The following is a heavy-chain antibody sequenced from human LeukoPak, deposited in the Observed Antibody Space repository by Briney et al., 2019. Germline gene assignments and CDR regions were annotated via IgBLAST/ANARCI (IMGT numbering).Heavy chain of an antibody. J-gene: IGHJ4*02. CDR2: IVVGSGNT. V-gene: IGHV1-58*02. D-gene: IGHD2-8*01. CDR1: GFTFTSSA. CDR3: AANPCTNGVCYEFDY. Sequence: ASVKVSCKASGFTFTSSAMQWVRQARGQRLEWIGWIVVGSGNTNYAQKLQERVTITRDMSTSTAYMELSSLRSEDTAVYYCAANPCTNGVCYEFDYWGQGTLVTVSS.